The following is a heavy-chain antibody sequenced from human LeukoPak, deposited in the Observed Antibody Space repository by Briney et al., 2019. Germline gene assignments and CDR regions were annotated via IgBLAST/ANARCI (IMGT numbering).Heavy chain of an antibody. CDR3: ARVHGARGFDY. Sequence: SETLSLTCTVSGGSISSYYWSWIRQPPGKGLEWIGYIHYSGSTNYNPSLKSRVTISVDTSKNQFSLKLSSVTAADTAVYYCARVHGARGFDYWGQGTLVTVSS. CDR2: IHYSGST. CDR1: GGSISSYY. D-gene: IGHD1-26*01. J-gene: IGHJ4*02. V-gene: IGHV4-59*01.